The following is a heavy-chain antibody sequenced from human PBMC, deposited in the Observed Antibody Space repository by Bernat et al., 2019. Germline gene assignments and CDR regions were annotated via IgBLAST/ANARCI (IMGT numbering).Heavy chain of an antibody. D-gene: IGHD4-17*01. V-gene: IGHV4-39*01. J-gene: IGHJ4*02. CDR1: GGSISSSSYY. CDR2: IYYSGIT. CDR3: ARMNLGAFDY. Sequence: QLQLQESGPGLVKPSETLSLTCTVSGGSISSSSYYWGWIRQPPGKGLEWIGSIYYSGITYYNPSLKCRVTIAVDTSKNQFSLKLSSVTAADTAVYCCARMNLGAFDYWGQGTLVTVSS.